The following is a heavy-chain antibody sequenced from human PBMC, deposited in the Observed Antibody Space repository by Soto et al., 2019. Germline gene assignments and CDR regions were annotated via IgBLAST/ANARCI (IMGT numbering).Heavy chain of an antibody. CDR2: INPNSGGT. CDR3: ARSYVVRGVSTFYYYYYGMDV. CDR1: GYTFTGYY. Sequence: GASVKVSCKASGYTFTGYYMHWVRQAPGQGLEWMGWINPNSGGTNYAQKFQGWVTMTRDTSISTAYMELSRLRSDDTAVYYCARSYVVRGVSTFYYYYYGMDVWGQGTTVTVSS. D-gene: IGHD3-10*01. V-gene: IGHV1-2*04. J-gene: IGHJ6*02.